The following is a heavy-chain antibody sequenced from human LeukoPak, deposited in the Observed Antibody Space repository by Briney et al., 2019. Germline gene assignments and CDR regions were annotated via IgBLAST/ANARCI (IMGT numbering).Heavy chain of an antibody. CDR2: TYYRSKWYN. J-gene: IGHJ6*03. V-gene: IGHV6-1*01. CDR1: GDSVSSNSAA. Sequence: PSQTLSLTCAISGDSVSSNSAAWNWIRQSPSRGLEWLGRTYYRSKWYNDYAVSVKSRITINPGTSKNQFSLQLNSVTPEDTAVYYCARASSGYDYYYYYYMDVWGKGTTVTVSS. CDR3: ARASSGYDYYYYYYMDV. D-gene: IGHD5-12*01.